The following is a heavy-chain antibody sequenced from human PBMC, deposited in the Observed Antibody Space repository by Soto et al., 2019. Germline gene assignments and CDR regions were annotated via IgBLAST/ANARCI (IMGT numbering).Heavy chain of an antibody. D-gene: IGHD2-2*01. J-gene: IGHJ6*02. Sequence: SVKVSCKASGGTFSSYAISWVRQAPGQGLEWMGGIIPIFGTANYAQKFQGRVTITADKSTSTAYMELSSLRSEDTAVYYCARVYQLFPLPYYYGMDVCGQGTTVTAP. V-gene: IGHV1-69*06. CDR3: ARVYQLFPLPYYYGMDV. CDR2: IIPIFGTA. CDR1: GGTFSSYA.